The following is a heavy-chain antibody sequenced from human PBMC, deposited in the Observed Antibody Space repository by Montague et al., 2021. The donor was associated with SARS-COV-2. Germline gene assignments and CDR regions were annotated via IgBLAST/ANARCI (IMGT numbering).Heavy chain of an antibody. CDR3: ARLRDGVVPSPILGVGPYYSYYFIDV. D-gene: IGHD3-10*01. CDR2: INHGGIT. Sequence: SETLSLTCAVYGGSFSGYYWNWIRQPPGKGLEWIGEINHGGITNYNPSLKSRLTISADTSKNQFSLKLTSVAAADTAVYYCARLRDGVVPSPILGVGPYYSYYFIDVWGKGTTVTVSS. V-gene: IGHV4-34*01. CDR1: GGSFSGYY. J-gene: IGHJ6*03.